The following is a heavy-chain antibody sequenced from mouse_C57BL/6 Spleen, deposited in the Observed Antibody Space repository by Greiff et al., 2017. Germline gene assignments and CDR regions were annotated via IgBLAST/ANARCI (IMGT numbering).Heavy chain of an antibody. D-gene: IGHD2-10*01. Sequence: EVKVVESGEGLVKPGGSLKLSCAASGFTFSSYAMSWVRQTPEKRLEWVAYISSGGDYIYYADTVKGRFTISRDNARNTLYLQMSSLKSDDTAMYYCTRAGTYLYDYWGPGTTLTVSS. CDR1: GFTFSSYA. CDR2: ISSGGDYI. CDR3: TRAGTYLYDY. J-gene: IGHJ2*01. V-gene: IGHV5-9-1*02.